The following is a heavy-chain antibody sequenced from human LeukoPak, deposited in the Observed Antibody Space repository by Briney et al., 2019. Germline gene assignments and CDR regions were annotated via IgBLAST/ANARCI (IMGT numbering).Heavy chain of an antibody. D-gene: IGHD1/OR15-1a*01. Sequence: ASVKVSCKASGYTFTSNYIHWVRQAPGQGLEWMGMVYPRDGSTSYAQKFQGRVTVTRDTSTSTVHMELSGLRSEDTAVYYLAKKQKGFYHWGQGTLVHVSS. CDR2: VYPRDGST. J-gene: IGHJ4*02. CDR3: AKKQKGFYH. V-gene: IGHV1-46*01. CDR1: GYTFTSNY.